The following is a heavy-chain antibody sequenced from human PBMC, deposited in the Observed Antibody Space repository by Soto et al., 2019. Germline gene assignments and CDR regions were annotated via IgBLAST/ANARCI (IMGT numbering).Heavy chain of an antibody. V-gene: IGHV4-59*01. J-gene: IGHJ4*01. CDR3: ARAGYNIDY. D-gene: IGHD5-12*01. Sequence: PSETLSLTCTVSGGSISSYYWSWIRQPPGKGLEWIGYIYYTGSTNYNPSLKSRVTISVDTSKNQFSLKLSSVTAVDTAVYYCARAGYNIDYWGHGTLVTVSS. CDR1: GGSISSYY. CDR2: IYYTGST.